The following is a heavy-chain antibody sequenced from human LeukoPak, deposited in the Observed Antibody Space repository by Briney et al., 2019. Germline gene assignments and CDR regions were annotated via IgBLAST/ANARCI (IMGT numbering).Heavy chain of an antibody. CDR2: ISATGGEI. CDR3: VRRDIYTTSSWGAFDI. J-gene: IGHJ3*02. Sequence: GGSLRLSCAASGFTFSRYVMNWVRQVPGRRPDWVSSISATGGEIFYADSVKGRFTISRDNSNNMVYLQMDSLRTDDTALYYCVRRDIYTTSSWGAFDIWGQGTLVTVSS. CDR1: GFTFSRYV. D-gene: IGHD6-6*01. V-gene: IGHV3-23*01.